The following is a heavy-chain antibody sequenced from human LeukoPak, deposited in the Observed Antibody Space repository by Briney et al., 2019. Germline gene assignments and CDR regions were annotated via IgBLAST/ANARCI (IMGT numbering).Heavy chain of an antibody. CDR2: IYSGGST. CDR3: GKGPGYSVYDNLPHH. CDR1: GFTVSNNY. Sequence: GGSVRLSCAASGFTVSNNYMNWVREAPGKGLEWVSLIYSGGSTHYADSVKGRFTISRDNSKNTLNLEMNSLRADDSAVYYCGKGPGYSVYDNLPHHWGQGTLVTVSS. V-gene: IGHV3-66*02. D-gene: IGHD5/OR15-5a*01. J-gene: IGHJ5*02.